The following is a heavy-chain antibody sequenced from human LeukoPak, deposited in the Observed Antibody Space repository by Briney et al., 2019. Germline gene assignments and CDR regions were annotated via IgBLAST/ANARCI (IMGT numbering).Heavy chain of an antibody. CDR1: GGSISSYY. Sequence: SETLSLTCTVSGGSISSYYWSWIRQPAGKGLEWIGRIYTSGSTKYNPSLKSRVTMSVDTSKNQFSLKLSSVTAADTAVYYCARDGFYCSGGSCYSYYYYGMDVWGQGTTVTVSS. D-gene: IGHD2-15*01. J-gene: IGHJ6*02. V-gene: IGHV4-4*07. CDR3: ARDGFYCSGGSCYSYYYYGMDV. CDR2: IYTSGST.